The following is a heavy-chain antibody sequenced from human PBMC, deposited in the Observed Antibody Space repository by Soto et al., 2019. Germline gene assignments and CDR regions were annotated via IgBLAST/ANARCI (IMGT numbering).Heavy chain of an antibody. V-gene: IGHV4-4*02. CDR1: GDSITSTSY. CDR3: ARVSKDASGYYYGAFDI. D-gene: IGHD3-22*01. J-gene: IGHJ3*02. Sequence: SETLSLTCGVSGDSITSTSYWSWVRQPPGKGLEWIGEIYHSGGTNSNPSLKSRVTMSVDKSKNQFSLRLSSVTAADTALYYCARVSKDASGYYYGAFDIWGQGTTVTVS. CDR2: IYHSGGT.